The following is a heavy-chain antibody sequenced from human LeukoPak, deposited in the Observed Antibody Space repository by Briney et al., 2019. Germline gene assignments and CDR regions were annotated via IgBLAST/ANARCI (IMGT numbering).Heavy chain of an antibody. Sequence: GGSLRLSCTAAGFTFSTYSMNWVRQAPGRGLEWVSYISGSSSSSDVSARQYADSVKGRFTISRDNDKNSLYLQMNSLRDEDTAVYYCARGEYYYDGGYWGQGTLVTVSS. CDR1: GFTFSTYS. CDR2: ISGSSSSSDVSAR. V-gene: IGHV3-48*02. D-gene: IGHD3-22*01. CDR3: ARGEYYYDGGY. J-gene: IGHJ4*02.